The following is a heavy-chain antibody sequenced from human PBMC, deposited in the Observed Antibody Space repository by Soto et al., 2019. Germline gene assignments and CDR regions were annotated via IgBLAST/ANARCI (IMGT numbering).Heavy chain of an antibody. J-gene: IGHJ4*02. CDR2: IYYSGST. D-gene: IGHD1-26*01. Sequence: PSETLSLTCTVSGGSISSYYWSWIRQPPGKGLEWIGYIYYSGSTNYNPSLKSRVTISVNTSKNLFSLDLSSVTAADTAVYYCARDTRDGYYFEYWGQGILVTVSS. CDR1: GGSISSYY. V-gene: IGHV4-59*12. CDR3: ARDTRDGYYFEY.